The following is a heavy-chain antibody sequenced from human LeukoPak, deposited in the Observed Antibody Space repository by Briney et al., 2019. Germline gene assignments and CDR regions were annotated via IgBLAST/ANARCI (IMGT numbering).Heavy chain of an antibody. CDR2: IYHSGST. V-gene: IGHV4-30-2*01. J-gene: IGHJ3*02. D-gene: IGHD3-16*02. CDR3: ARDNMIEGLRLGELSLYREYAFDI. CDR1: GGCISSGGYY. Sequence: SETLSLTCTVSGGCISSGGYYWSWIRQPPGKGLEWIGYIYHSGSTYYNPSLKSRVTISVDRSKNQFSLKLSSVTAADTAVYYCARDNMIEGLRLGELSLYREYAFDIWGQGTMVTVSS.